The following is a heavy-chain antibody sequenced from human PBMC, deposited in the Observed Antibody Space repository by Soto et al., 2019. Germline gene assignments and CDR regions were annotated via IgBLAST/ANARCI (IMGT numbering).Heavy chain of an antibody. J-gene: IGHJ4*02. CDR2: ISLSGSTI. V-gene: IGHV3-48*03. CDR3: ARESFSASPNFFDY. Sequence: GGSLRLSCAASGFAFSNYEMNWVRQAPGKGLEWVSYISLSGSTIYYADSVKGRFTISRDDAKDSLYLEMDSLRADDTAVYYCARESFSASPNFFDYWGQGTLVTVSS. CDR1: GFAFSNYE. D-gene: IGHD1-26*01.